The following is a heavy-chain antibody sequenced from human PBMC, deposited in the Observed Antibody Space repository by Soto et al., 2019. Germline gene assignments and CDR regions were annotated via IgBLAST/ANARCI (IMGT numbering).Heavy chain of an antibody. CDR1: GFTFSNYA. Sequence: VQLLESGGDLVQPGGSLRLSCAASGFTFSNYAMSWVRQAPGKGLEWVAVINGSGGSTNYADSAKGRFTISRDNSMDTLYLQMNSLRAEDTAVYYCARVFYYDILTGRSYNIDVWGQGTMVIVSS. D-gene: IGHD3-9*01. V-gene: IGHV3-23*01. CDR3: ARVFYYDILTGRSYNIDV. J-gene: IGHJ6*02. CDR2: INGSGGST.